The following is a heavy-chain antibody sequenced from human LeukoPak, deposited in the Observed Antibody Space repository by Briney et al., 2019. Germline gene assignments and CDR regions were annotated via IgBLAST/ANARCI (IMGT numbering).Heavy chain of an antibody. CDR2: ISGPGGST. CDR3: AKDTAQWLSQSADS. CDR1: GFTFNKYA. V-gene: IGHV3-23*01. J-gene: IGHJ4*02. Sequence: PGGSLRLPCAASGFTFNKYAMNWVRQAPGKGLEWVSTISGPGGSTYYADSVKGRFTISRDNSNNMVFLQMSSLGADDTALYYCAKDTAQWLSQSADSWGQGTLVTVSS. D-gene: IGHD3-22*01.